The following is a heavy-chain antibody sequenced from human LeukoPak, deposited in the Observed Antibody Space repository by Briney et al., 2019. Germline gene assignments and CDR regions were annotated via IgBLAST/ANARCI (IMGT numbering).Heavy chain of an antibody. CDR2: IRATGDTT. V-gene: IGHV3-23*01. J-gene: IGHJ4*02. Sequence: GGSLRLSCAASGFTFSSYSMTWVRQAPGKGPQWVSSIRATGDTTFYADSVKGRFTISRDNSKNTLYLQMNSLRAEDTAVYYCARGGYTTYFDYWGQGFLVTVSS. CDR3: ARGGYTTYFDY. D-gene: IGHD6-13*01. CDR1: GFTFSSYS.